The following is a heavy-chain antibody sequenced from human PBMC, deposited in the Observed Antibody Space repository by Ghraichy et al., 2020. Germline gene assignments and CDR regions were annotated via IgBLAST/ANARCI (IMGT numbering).Heavy chain of an antibody. V-gene: IGHV3-23*01. D-gene: IGHD6-19*01. CDR1: GFTFSTYA. J-gene: IGHJ4*02. CDR2: IRPAGDIT. CDR3: AREVGSRGWYSIDY. Sequence: GGSLRLSCVASGFTFSTYAMAWAHQAPGKGLEWVSTIRPAGDITYYTGSVRGRFSISRDNSKTTVFLQMNDLGVDDTDFYYCAREVGSRGWYSIDYWGQGTLVTVSS.